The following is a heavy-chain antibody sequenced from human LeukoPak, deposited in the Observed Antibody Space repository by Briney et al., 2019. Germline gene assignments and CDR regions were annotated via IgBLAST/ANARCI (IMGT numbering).Heavy chain of an antibody. CDR3: ARGLGLKQQLVLGY. J-gene: IGHJ4*02. V-gene: IGHV1-8*01. Sequence: ASVKVSCKASGYTFTSYDINWVRQATGQGLEWMGWMNPNSGNTGYAQKFQGRVTMTRNTSISTAYMELSSLRSEDTAVYYCARGLGLKQQLVLGYWGQGTLVTVSS. D-gene: IGHD6-13*01. CDR2: MNPNSGNT. CDR1: GYTFTSYD.